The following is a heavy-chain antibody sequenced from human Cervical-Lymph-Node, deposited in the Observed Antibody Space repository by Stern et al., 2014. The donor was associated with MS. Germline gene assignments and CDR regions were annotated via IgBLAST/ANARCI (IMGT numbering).Heavy chain of an antibody. D-gene: IGHD1-1*01. CDR3: ARVLSLATSDS. Sequence: QVQLVQSGAAMRKPGASVKISCEASGYTFNSYYIHWVRQPLGQGLEWVALFTPSGSRTTYAQRFQGRVTVTGDSSTSTVYMELTGLKSEDTAVYYCARVLSLATSDSWGQGTLVVVSS. J-gene: IGHJ4*02. CDR1: GYTFNSYY. CDR2: FTPSGSRT. V-gene: IGHV1-46*02.